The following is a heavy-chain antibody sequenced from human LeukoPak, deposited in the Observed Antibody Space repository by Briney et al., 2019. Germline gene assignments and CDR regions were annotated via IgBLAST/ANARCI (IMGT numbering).Heavy chain of an antibody. Sequence: GGSLRLSCAASGFTFSNAWMSWVRQAPGKGLEWVGRIKSKTDGGTTDYAAPVKGRFTISRDDSKNTLYLQMNSLKTEDTAVYYRTTPAWYDFWSGYYDTYYFDYWGQGTLVTVSS. CDR3: TTPAWYDFWSGYYDTYYFDY. CDR1: GFTFSNAW. V-gene: IGHV3-15*01. J-gene: IGHJ4*02. CDR2: IKSKTDGGTT. D-gene: IGHD3-3*01.